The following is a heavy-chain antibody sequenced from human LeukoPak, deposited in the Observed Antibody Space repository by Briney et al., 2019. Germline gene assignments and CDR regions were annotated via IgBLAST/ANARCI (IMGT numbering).Heavy chain of an antibody. V-gene: IGHV1-24*01. CDR2: FDPEDGET. CDR3: ARDLGGYCSSTSCYTEAFDI. CDR1: GYTLTELS. J-gene: IGHJ3*02. D-gene: IGHD2-2*02. Sequence: ASVKVSCKVSGYTLTELSMHWVRQAPGKGLEWMGGFDPEDGETIYAQKFQGRVTMTEDTSTDTAYMELSSLRSEDTAVYYCARDLGGYCSSTSCYTEAFDIWGQGTMVTVSS.